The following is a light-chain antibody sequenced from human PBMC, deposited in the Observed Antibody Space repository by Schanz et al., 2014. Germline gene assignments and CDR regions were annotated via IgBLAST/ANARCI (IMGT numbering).Light chain of an antibody. J-gene: IGKJ5*01. Sequence: EIVMTQSPATLSVSLGERVTLSCRASQSVSMNLAWYQQKRGQAPRLLIYGASTRATGIPARFSGGGSGTEFTLTISSLEPEDFAVYYCQQRSNWPPAVTFGQGTRLDI. CDR3: QQRSNWPPAVT. CDR1: QSVSMN. V-gene: IGKV3-11*01. CDR2: GAS.